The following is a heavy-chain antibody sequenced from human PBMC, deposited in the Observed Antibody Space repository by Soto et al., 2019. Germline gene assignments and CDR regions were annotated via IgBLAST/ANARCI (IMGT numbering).Heavy chain of an antibody. CDR2: ISSSGSTI. CDR1: GFTFSTYS. J-gene: IGHJ4*02. V-gene: IGHV3-48*04. CDR3: AKDLVEAAAAAPLDY. Sequence: VGSLRLSCAASGFTFSTYSMNWVRQAPGKGLEWVSYISSSGSTIYYADSVKGRFTISRDNAKNSLYLQMNSLRAEDTAVYYCAKDLVEAAAAAPLDYWGQGTLVTVS. D-gene: IGHD6-13*01.